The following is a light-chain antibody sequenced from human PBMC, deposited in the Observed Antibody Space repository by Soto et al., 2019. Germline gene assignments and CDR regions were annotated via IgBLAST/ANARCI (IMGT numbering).Light chain of an antibody. CDR2: DAS. V-gene: IGKV3-11*01. CDR3: QQRSYWLT. CDR1: QSVSSY. J-gene: IGKJ4*01. Sequence: EKVLTQSPATLSLSPGEGATLSCRASQSVSSYLAWYQQKPGQAPRLLIYDASNRATGIPARFSGSGSGTDFTLTISSLEPEDFAVYYCQQRSYWLTFGGGTKVDSK.